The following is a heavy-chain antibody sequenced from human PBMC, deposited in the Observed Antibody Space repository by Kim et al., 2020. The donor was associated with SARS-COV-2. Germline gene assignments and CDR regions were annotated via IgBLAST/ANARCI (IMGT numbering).Heavy chain of an antibody. CDR3: ARPLVELERLSAFDI. V-gene: IGHV1-69*13. Sequence: SVKVSCKTSGGTFSTYAMNWVRQAPGQGLEWMGGIIPIFGTRYYAQKFQGRVTISADESTATSYLELSNLASEDTAVYYCARPLVELERLSAFDIWGQGKMVTVSS. CDR2: IIPIFGTR. CDR1: GGTFSTYA. J-gene: IGHJ3*02. D-gene: IGHD1-1*01.